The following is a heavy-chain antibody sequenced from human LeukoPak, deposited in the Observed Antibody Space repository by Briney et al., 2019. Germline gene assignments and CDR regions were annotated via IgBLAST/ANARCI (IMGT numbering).Heavy chain of an antibody. V-gene: IGHV4-59*01. D-gene: IGHD6-13*01. J-gene: IGHJ5*02. Sequence: PSETLSFTCTVSGGSISSYYWSWIRQPPGKGLEWIGYIYYSGSTNYNPSLKSRVTLSVDTSKNQFSLKLSSVTAADTAVYYCARDPGGQQQLVRGFDPWGQGTLVTVSS. CDR3: ARDPGGQQQLVRGFDP. CDR1: GGSISSYY. CDR2: IYYSGST.